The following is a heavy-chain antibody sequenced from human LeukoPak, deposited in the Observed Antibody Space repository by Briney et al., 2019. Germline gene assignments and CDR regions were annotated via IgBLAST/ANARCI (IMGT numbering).Heavy chain of an antibody. J-gene: IGHJ4*02. CDR2: ITGSGQTA. Sequence: GGSLRLSCAAPGFTFSSCAMTWVRQAPGKGLEWVFTITGSGQTAYYSDSVKGRFTTSRDNSKNTLYLEMSSLRAEDTAIYYCAKEVLVVIESYLEKWGQGTLVTVSS. CDR3: AKEVLVVIESYLEK. V-gene: IGHV3-23*01. CDR1: GFTFSSCA. D-gene: IGHD3-22*01.